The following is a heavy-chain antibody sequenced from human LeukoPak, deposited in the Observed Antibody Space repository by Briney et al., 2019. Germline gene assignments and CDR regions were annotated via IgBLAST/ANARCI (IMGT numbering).Heavy chain of an antibody. V-gene: IGHV4-30-4*01. CDR3: ARASGGAAAGLDY. D-gene: IGHD6-13*01. Sequence: SQTVSLTRTVSGGSHRRGDYYSRWLPQPPGKGLEWVGYIYYSGSTYYNTSLKSRVTISVGTSKNQFSLKLNSVTGADTAVYYCARASGGAAAGLDYWGQGTLVTVSS. J-gene: IGHJ4*02. CDR2: IYYSGST. CDR1: GGSHRRGDYY.